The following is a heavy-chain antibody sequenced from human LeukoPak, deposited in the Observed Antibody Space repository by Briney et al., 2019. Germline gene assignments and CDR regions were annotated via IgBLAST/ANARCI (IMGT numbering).Heavy chain of an antibody. CDR3: ARGGYCSGGSCYSVAFDI. J-gene: IGHJ3*02. CDR1: GYTLTELS. V-gene: IGHV1-24*01. D-gene: IGHD2-15*01. Sequence: ASVKVSCKVSGYTLTELSMHWVRQAPGKGLEWMGGFDPEDGETIYAQKFQGRVTMTRNTSISTAYMELSSLRSEDTAVYYCARGGYCSGGSCYSVAFDIWGQGTMVTVSS. CDR2: FDPEDGET.